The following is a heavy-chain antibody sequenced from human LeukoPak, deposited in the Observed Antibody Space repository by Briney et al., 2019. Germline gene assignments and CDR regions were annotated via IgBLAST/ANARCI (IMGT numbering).Heavy chain of an antibody. V-gene: IGHV5-51*01. CDR2: IYPGDSDT. CDR3: ARQYYYDSSGYDY. J-gene: IGHJ4*02. D-gene: IGHD3-22*01. Sequence: GESLKISCKGSGYSFTGYWIAWVRQMPGKGLEWMGIIYPGDSDTRYSPSFQGQVTISADKSISTAYLQWSSLKASDTAMYYCARQYYYDSSGYDYWGQGTLVTVSS. CDR1: GYSFTGYW.